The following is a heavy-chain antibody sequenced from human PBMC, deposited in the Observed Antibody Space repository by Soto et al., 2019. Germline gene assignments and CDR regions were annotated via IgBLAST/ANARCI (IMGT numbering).Heavy chain of an antibody. D-gene: IGHD2-15*01. J-gene: IGHJ4*02. CDR1: GGTFSSYA. V-gene: IGHV1-69*01. Sequence: QVQLVQSGAEVKKPGSSVKVSCKASGGTFSSYAISWVRQAPGQGLEWMGGIIPIFGTGNYAQKFQGRVTITAVESMSTAYMELSSLRSEDTAVYYCARAPGYSSGGSCRITYYFDYWGQGALVTVSS. CDR2: IIPIFGTG. CDR3: ARAPGYSSGGSCRITYYFDY.